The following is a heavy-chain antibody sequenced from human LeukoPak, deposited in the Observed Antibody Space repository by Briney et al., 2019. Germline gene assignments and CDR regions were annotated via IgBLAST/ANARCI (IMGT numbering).Heavy chain of an antibody. Sequence: ASVKVSCKASGYTFTNYYMHWVRQAPGQGLEWMGIIDPSGGSTTYAQKFQGRVTMTRDTSTSTVYMELTSLRSEDTAMYYCARDHSYGSADAFDIWGQGTMVTVSS. CDR1: GYTFTNYY. CDR3: ARDHSYGSADAFDI. CDR2: IDPSGGST. V-gene: IGHV1-46*01. J-gene: IGHJ3*02. D-gene: IGHD5-18*01.